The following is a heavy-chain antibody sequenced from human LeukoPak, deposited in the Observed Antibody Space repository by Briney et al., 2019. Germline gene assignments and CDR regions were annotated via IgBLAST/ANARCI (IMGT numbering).Heavy chain of an antibody. Sequence: GGSLRLSCAASGFTFSSHAMPWVRQAPGKGLEWVAVISSDGSHKYYADSVKGRFTISRDSSNTLYLQINSLRTEDTAVYYCARQYDTSGYPGPDWGQGTLVTVSS. D-gene: IGHD3-22*01. CDR1: GFTFSSHA. CDR2: ISSDGSHK. CDR3: ARQYDTSGYPGPD. J-gene: IGHJ4*02. V-gene: IGHV3-30-3*01.